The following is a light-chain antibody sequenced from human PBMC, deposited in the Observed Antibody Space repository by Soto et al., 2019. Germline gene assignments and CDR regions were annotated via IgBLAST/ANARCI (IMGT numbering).Light chain of an antibody. Sequence: QSVLTQPPSVSGAPGQRVTISCTGNSSNIGAGHDVHWYQQPPGTAPKLLIFRNNNRASGVPGRFSGARSGTSASLAITGLQTGDDADYYCQSFDSNLSGWVFGGGTKLTVL. V-gene: IGLV1-40*01. J-gene: IGLJ3*02. CDR3: QSFDSNLSGWV. CDR2: RNN. CDR1: SSNIGAGHD.